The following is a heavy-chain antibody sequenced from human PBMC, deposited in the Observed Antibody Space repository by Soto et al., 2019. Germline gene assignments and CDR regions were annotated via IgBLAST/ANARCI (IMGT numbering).Heavy chain of an antibody. J-gene: IGHJ4*02. D-gene: IGHD3-22*01. Sequence: SETPSLTCAVYGGSFSGYYWSWIRQPPGKGLEWIGYIYYSGTTNYSPSLKSRVTMSVDTSKNQFSLNLSSVTAADTAVYYCAAAVSSGYYDYWGQGTLVTVSS. V-gene: IGHV4-59*01. CDR2: IYYSGTT. CDR1: GGSFSGYY. CDR3: AAAVSSGYYDY.